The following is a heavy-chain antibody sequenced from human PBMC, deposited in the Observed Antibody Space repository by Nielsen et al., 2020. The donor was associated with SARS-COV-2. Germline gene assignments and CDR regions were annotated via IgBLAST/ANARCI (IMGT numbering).Heavy chain of an antibody. Sequence: GESLKISCEASGFSFNNYGMHWVRQAPGKGLQWVAYISYEGSKQYYADSVKGRFTISRDFSKNTLYLQMNSLRAEDTAVYYCTKGAQLGDYWGQGTLVTVSS. J-gene: IGHJ4*02. V-gene: IGHV3-30*18. CDR1: GFSFNNYG. CDR2: ISYEGSKQ. D-gene: IGHD6-13*01. CDR3: TKGAQLGDY.